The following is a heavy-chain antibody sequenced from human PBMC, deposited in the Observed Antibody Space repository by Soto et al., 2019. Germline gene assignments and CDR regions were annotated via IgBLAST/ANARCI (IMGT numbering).Heavy chain of an antibody. CDR3: ASPLSSDAFDI. CDR2: MIANNGNT. Sequence: ASVKVSCKASGYTFTSYGISWVRQAPGQGLEWMGWMIANNGNTGYAQKLQGRVTMTTNTSINTAYMELSSLRSEDTAVYYCASPLSSDAFDIWGQGTMVTVSS. J-gene: IGHJ3*02. V-gene: IGHV1-18*01. D-gene: IGHD3-10*01. CDR1: GYTFTSYG.